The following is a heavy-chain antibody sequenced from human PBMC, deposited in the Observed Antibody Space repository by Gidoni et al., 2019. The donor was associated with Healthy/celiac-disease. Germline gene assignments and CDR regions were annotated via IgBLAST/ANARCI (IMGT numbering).Heavy chain of an antibody. D-gene: IGHD3-10*01. CDR2: INAGNGNT. Sequence: QVQLVQSGAEVKKPGASVKVSCKASGYTFTSYAMHRVRQAPGQRLEWMGWINAGNGNTKYSQKFQGRVTITRDTSANTAYMELSSLRSEDTAVYYCARELLWFRGWFDPWGQGTLVTVSS. V-gene: IGHV1-3*01. CDR1: GYTFTSYA. J-gene: IGHJ5*02. CDR3: ARELLWFRGWFDP.